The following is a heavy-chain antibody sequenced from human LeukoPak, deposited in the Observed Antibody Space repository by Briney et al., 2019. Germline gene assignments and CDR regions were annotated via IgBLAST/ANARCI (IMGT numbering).Heavy chain of an antibody. J-gene: IGHJ3*02. CDR1: SGSLSFFY. Sequence: SEPLSLPCSVSSGSLSFFYCKWLRQTPGKALDGLGYVYYTGSTKYNPSLESRVTIDTTNNRISLRLSSVTAADTAVYYCVRRVVVTATTLDAFDIWGLGTLVTVSS. D-gene: IGHD2-21*02. CDR2: VYYTGST. CDR3: VRRVVVTATTLDAFDI. V-gene: IGHV4-59*08.